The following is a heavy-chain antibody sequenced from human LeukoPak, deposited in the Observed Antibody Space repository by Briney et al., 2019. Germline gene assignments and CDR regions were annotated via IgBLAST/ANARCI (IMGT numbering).Heavy chain of an antibody. CDR1: GFPFSSYA. CDR3: AKSRNVYATYDY. Sequence: GGSLRLSCAASGFPFSSYAMTWVRQAPGKGLEWVSALSGSGGSTYYADSVKGRFTISRDNSKNTLYLQMNSLKAEDTALYYCAKSRNVYATYDYWGQGTLVTVSS. V-gene: IGHV3-23*01. CDR2: LSGSGGST. D-gene: IGHD2-8*01. J-gene: IGHJ4*02.